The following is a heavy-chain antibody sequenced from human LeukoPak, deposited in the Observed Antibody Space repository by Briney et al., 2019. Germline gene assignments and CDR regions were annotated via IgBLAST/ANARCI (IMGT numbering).Heavy chain of an antibody. J-gene: IGHJ4*02. D-gene: IGHD2-21*01. CDR2: IYYSGST. CDR1: GGSISSSSYY. Sequence: SETLSLTCTVSGGSISSSSYYWGWIRQPPGKGLEWIGSIYYSGSTYYNPSLKSRVTISVDTSKNQFSLKLSSVTAADTAVYYCARRICGGDCYIDYWGQGILVTVSS. V-gene: IGHV4-39*01. CDR3: ARRICGGDCYIDY.